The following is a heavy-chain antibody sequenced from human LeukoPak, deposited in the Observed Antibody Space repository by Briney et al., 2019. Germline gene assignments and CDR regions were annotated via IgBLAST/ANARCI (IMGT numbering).Heavy chain of an antibody. Sequence: ASVRVSCKASGYTFSNFGINWVRQAPGQGREWMGWISGNNDNPNYGQKFQGRFTVTTDSSTNTAYMELRNLRFDDTAVYYCARDGTSTDDYWGQGTLVTVSS. CDR3: ARDGTSTDDY. J-gene: IGHJ4*02. V-gene: IGHV1-18*01. CDR1: GYTFSNFG. CDR2: ISGNNDNP. D-gene: IGHD1-26*01.